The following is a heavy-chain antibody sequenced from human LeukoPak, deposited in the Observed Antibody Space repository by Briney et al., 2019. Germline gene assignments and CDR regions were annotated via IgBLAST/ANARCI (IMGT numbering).Heavy chain of an antibody. V-gene: IGHV4-39*07. CDR2: MFDSGST. D-gene: IGHD6-13*01. J-gene: IGHJ6*02. CDR1: GGSISSGSDY. CDR3: ARGPLGIAAAGPFYYYYGIDV. Sequence: KSSETLSLTCTVSGGSISSGSDYWGWIRQPPGKGLEWIGTMFDSGSTYYIPSLTSRVTMSVDTSKNQFSLKLSSVTAADTAVYYCARGPLGIAAAGPFYYYYGIDVWGQGTTVTVSS.